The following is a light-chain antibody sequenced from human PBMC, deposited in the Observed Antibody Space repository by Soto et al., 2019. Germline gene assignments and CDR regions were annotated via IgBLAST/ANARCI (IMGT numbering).Light chain of an antibody. CDR2: DAS. Sequence: EIVLTKSPATLSLSPGERATLSCGASQSVSNSYLAWYQQKPGLAPRLLIYDASSTATGIPDRFSGSGSGTEFTLTISRLEPEDFAVYYCQQYGSSPWTFGQGTKLEIK. CDR1: QSVSNSY. J-gene: IGKJ2*01. V-gene: IGKV3D-20*01. CDR3: QQYGSSPWT.